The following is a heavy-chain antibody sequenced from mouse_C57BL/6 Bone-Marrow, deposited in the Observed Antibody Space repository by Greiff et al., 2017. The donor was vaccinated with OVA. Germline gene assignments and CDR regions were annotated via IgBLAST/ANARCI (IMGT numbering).Heavy chain of an antibody. CDR2: ISSGGDYI. CDR3: TRDNYGNPAWFAY. Sequence: EVQLVESGEGLVKPGGSLKLSCAASGFTFSSYAMSWVRQTPEKSLEWVAYISSGGDYIYYADNVKGRFTISRDNARNTLYLQMSMLKSEDTALYCGTRDNYGNPAWFAYWGQGTLVTVSA. CDR1: GFTFSSYA. J-gene: IGHJ3*01. D-gene: IGHD2-1*01. V-gene: IGHV5-9-1*02.